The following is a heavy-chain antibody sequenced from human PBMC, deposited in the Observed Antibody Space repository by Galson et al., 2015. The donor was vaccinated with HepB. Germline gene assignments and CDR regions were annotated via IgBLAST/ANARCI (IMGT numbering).Heavy chain of an antibody. CDR3: ARASGQWLVLGAFDI. CDR2: INWNGGST. D-gene: IGHD6-19*01. V-gene: IGHV3-20*04. CDR1: GFTFDDYG. J-gene: IGHJ3*02. Sequence: SLRLSCAASGFTFDDYGMSWVRHAPGKGLEWVSGINWNGGSTGYADSVKGRFTISRDNAKNSLYLQMNSLRAEDTALYYCARASGQWLVLGAFDIWGQGTMVTVSS.